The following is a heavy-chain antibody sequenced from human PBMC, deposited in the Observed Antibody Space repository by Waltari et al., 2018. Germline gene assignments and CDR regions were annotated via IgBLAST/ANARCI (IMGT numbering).Heavy chain of an antibody. CDR3: TTNPPGY. CDR1: GSDYW. J-gene: IGHJ4*02. V-gene: IGHV3-74*01. CDR2: VKSDGTSP. Sequence: LRLSCADSGSDYWMDWVRQAPGKGLMWVSRVKSDGTSPTYADSVKGRFTVSRDSAKNMLYLQMNSLRAEDTAVYYCTTNPPGYWGQGTLVTVSS.